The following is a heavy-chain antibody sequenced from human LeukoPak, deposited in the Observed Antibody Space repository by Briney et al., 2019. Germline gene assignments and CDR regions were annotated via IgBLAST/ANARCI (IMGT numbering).Heavy chain of an antibody. Sequence: ASVKVSCKASGYTFNTSGFSWVRQAPGQELEWMGWINAYNGNTNYVQKLWGTVTMTTETTTSTDYMVLRSLRSDDTAVYYGARRQGTTLSFDYWGQGTLVTVSS. D-gene: IGHD1-1*01. V-gene: IGHV1-18*01. CDR3: ARRQGTTLSFDY. CDR1: GYTFNTSG. CDR2: INAYNGNT. J-gene: IGHJ4*02.